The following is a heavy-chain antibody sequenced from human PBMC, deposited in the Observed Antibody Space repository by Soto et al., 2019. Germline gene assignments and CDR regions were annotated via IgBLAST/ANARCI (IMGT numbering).Heavy chain of an antibody. CDR1: GFTFSSYA. J-gene: IGHJ2*01. Sequence: EVQLLESGGGLVQPGGSLRLSCAASGFTFSSYAMSWVRQAPGKGLEWVSAISGSGGSTYYADSVKGRFTISRDNSKNTLYLQMNSLRAEDTAVYYCAKVRDITMIENDWYFDLWGRGTLVTVSS. V-gene: IGHV3-23*01. CDR3: AKVRDITMIENDWYFDL. D-gene: IGHD3-22*01. CDR2: ISGSGGST.